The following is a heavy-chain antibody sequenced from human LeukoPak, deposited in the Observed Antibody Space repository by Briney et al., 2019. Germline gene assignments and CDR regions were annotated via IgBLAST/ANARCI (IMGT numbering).Heavy chain of an antibody. V-gene: IGHV1-8*01. J-gene: IGHJ6*03. CDR2: MNPNTGST. CDR1: GYSFTSYD. CDR3: ARMYCGGTSCYRDYFYHMDV. D-gene: IGHD2-2*02. Sequence: ASVKVSCKASGYSFTSYDINWMRQAPGQGLDWMGWMNPNTGSTGYAQKFQGRVTLARNISITTAYMELSRLGSEDTAVYYCARMYCGGTSCYRDYFYHMDVWGKGTTVAVSS.